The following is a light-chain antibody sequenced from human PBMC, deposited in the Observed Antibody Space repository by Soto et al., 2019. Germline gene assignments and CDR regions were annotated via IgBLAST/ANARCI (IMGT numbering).Light chain of an antibody. J-gene: IGKJ1*01. CDR1: QTITNY. CDR3: QQSYSSPWT. Sequence: IQVTQSPSSLSASVGDRVTITCRASQTITNYLNWYQQQSGKAPKLLIYATDTLQSGVPSRFSGSGSGTDFTLTISSLQPEDFATYYCQQSYSSPWTFGQGTKVDIK. V-gene: IGKV1-39*01. CDR2: ATD.